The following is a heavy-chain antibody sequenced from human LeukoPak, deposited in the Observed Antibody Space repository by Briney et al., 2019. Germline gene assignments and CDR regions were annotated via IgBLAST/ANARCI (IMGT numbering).Heavy chain of an antibody. D-gene: IGHD6-13*01. CDR1: GYTFTSYG. J-gene: IGHJ3*02. CDR3: ARGRSSSWYARGAFDI. V-gene: IGHV1-18*01. CDR2: ISAYNGNT. Sequence: EASVKVSCKASGYTFTSYGISWLRQAPGQGLEWMGWISAYNGNTNYAQKLQGRVTMTTDTSTSTAYMELRSLRSDDTAVYYCARGRSSSWYARGAFDIWGQGTMVTVSS.